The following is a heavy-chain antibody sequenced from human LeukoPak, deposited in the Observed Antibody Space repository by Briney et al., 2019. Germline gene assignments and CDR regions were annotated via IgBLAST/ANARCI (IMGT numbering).Heavy chain of an antibody. CDR3: AREHGNYLKH. CDR2: ISSSGGTI. Sequence: GGSLRLSCAASGITFSSYSMNWVRQAPGKGLEWVSYISSSGGTIRYADSVKGRFTVSRDNAKNSLFLQMNSLRVEDTAVYFCAREHGNYLKHWGQGTLVTVSS. D-gene: IGHD1-7*01. CDR1: GITFSSYS. J-gene: IGHJ4*02. V-gene: IGHV3-48*01.